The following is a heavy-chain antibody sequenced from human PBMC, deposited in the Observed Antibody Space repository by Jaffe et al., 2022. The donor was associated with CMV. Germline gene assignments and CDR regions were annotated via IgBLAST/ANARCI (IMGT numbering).Heavy chain of an antibody. Sequence: QVQLQESGPGLVKPSETLSLTCTVSGGSISSYYWSWIRQPPGKGLEWIGYIYYSGSTNYNPSLKSRVTISVDTSKNQFSLKLSSVTAADTAVYYCARHDGGWYGVGAFDIWGQGTMVTVSS. D-gene: IGHD6-19*01. J-gene: IGHJ3*02. CDR3: ARHDGGWYGVGAFDI. V-gene: IGHV4-59*08. CDR2: IYYSGST. CDR1: GGSISSYY.